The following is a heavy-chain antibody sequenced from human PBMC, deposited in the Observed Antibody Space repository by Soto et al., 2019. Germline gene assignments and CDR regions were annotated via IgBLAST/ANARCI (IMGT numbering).Heavy chain of an antibody. CDR1: GYTFTGYY. Sequence: ASVKVSCKASGYTFTGYYMHWVRQAPGQGLEWMGWINPNSGGTNYAQKFQGWVTMTRDTSISTAYMELSRLRSDDTAVYYCARAAAGTALTFDYWGHGTLVTVSS. D-gene: IGHD6-13*01. V-gene: IGHV1-2*04. CDR2: INPNSGGT. J-gene: IGHJ4*01. CDR3: ARAAAGTALTFDY.